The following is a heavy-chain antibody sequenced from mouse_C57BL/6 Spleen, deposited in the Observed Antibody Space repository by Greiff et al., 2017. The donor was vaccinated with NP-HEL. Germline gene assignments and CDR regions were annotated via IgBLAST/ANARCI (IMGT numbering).Heavy chain of an antibody. CDR3: ARHGGNWDWFAY. CDR2: FYPGSGSI. D-gene: IGHD4-1*01. Sequence: QVPLQQSGAALVQPGASVTLSCKASGYTFTEYTIHWVKQRSGQGLEWIGWFYPGSGSIKYNEKFKDKATLTADKSSSTVYMELSRLTSEDSAVYFCARHGGNWDWFAYWGQGTLVTVSA. J-gene: IGHJ3*01. V-gene: IGHV1-62-2*01. CDR1: GYTFTEYT.